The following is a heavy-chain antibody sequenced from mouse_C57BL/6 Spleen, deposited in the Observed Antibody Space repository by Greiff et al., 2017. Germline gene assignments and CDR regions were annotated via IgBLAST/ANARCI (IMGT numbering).Heavy chain of an antibody. D-gene: IGHD2-5*01. Sequence: VQLKESGAELVKPGASVKLSCTASGFNIKDYYMHWVKQRTEQGLAWIGRIDPEDGETKYAPKFQGKATITADTSSNTAYLQLSSLTSEDTAVDYCARNYSSYVWFAYWGQGTLVTVSA. V-gene: IGHV14-2*01. CDR2: IDPEDGET. CDR1: GFNIKDYY. CDR3: ARNYSSYVWFAY. J-gene: IGHJ3*01.